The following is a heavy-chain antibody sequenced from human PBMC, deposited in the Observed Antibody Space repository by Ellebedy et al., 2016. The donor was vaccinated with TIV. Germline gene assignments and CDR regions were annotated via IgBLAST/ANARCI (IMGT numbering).Heavy chain of an antibody. CDR2: IYYSGST. V-gene: IGHV4-59*01. CDR1: GGSISSYY. D-gene: IGHD2-15*01. J-gene: IGHJ5*02. Sequence: SETLSLTCTVSGGSISSYYWSWIRQPPGKGLEWIGYIYYSGSTNYNPSLKSRVTISVDTSKNQFSLKLSSVTAADTAVYYCARVGLPRIPGWFDPWGQGTLVTVSS. CDR3: ARVGLPRIPGWFDP.